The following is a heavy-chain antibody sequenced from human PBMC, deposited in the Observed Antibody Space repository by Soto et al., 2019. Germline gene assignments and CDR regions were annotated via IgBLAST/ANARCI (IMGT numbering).Heavy chain of an antibody. D-gene: IGHD3-10*01. Sequence: QVQLVQSGAEEKKPGASVKVSCKASGYTFTSYAMHWVRKAPGQRLEWMGWINAGNGNTKYSQMFQGRVTITRDTSASTAYMELSSLRSEDTDVYYFARGGGGPLNWFDPWGQGTLVTVSS. J-gene: IGHJ5*02. CDR3: ARGGGGPLNWFDP. CDR2: INAGNGNT. CDR1: GYTFTSYA. V-gene: IGHV1-3*05.